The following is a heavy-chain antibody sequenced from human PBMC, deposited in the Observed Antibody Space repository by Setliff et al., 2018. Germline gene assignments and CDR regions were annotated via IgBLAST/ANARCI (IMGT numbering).Heavy chain of an antibody. Sequence: PGGSLRLSCAASGFTFNNYAMSWVRQAPGKRLEWVSVVYRGGSTTFYADSVKGRFTISRDDSKNTLYLQMNSPTVDDTAVYYCAKDLGDDGHYYYYMDVWGKGTTVTVSS. CDR1: GFTFNNYA. CDR3: AKDLGDDGHYYYYMDV. CDR2: VYRGGSTT. D-gene: IGHD4-17*01. J-gene: IGHJ6*03. V-gene: IGHV3-23*03.